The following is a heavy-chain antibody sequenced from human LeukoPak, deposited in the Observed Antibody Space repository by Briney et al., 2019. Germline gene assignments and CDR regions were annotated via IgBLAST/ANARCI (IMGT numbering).Heavy chain of an antibody. CDR1: GFTFGSYA. Sequence: PGGSLRLSCAASGFTFGSYAMSWVRQAPGKGLEWASAISGSGGSTYYADSVKGRFTISRDNSKNTLYLQMNSLRAEDTAVYYCAKEVGEQWTGVLDYWGQGTLVTVSS. CDR3: AKEVGEQWTGVLDY. CDR2: ISGSGGST. V-gene: IGHV3-23*01. D-gene: IGHD3/OR15-3a*01. J-gene: IGHJ4*02.